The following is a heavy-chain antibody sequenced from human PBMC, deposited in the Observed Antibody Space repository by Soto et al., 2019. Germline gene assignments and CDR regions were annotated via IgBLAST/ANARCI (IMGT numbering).Heavy chain of an antibody. CDR3: VKDRAPRDGYKTQPGS. D-gene: IGHD5-12*01. V-gene: IGHV3-64D*06. Sequence: PGGSLRLTXSASGFTFSINYRHWGRRDPGEGVEYCLGVWSNRGTSNYEESLKGRFTISRDNSRNTLYLQMNSLRPEDTAVYYCVKDRAPRDGYKTQPGSWGLGTLVTVSS. CDR2: VWSNRGTS. CDR1: GFTFSINY. J-gene: IGHJ5*02.